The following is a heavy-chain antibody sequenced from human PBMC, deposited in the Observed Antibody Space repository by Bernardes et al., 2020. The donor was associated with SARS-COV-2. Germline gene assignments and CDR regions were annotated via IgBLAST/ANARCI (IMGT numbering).Heavy chain of an antibody. CDR3: TRDPVVTDAFDI. D-gene: IGHD6-6*01. V-gene: IGHV3-74*01. CDR2: INSDGSST. J-gene: IGHJ3*02. CDR1: EFTSCSYC. Sequence: GGSLTPSGAASEFTSCSYCRHWVRQAPGKGLVWVSTINSDGSSTSYADSVKARFTISRDNAKNTLYQQMNSLRAEDTAVYYCTRDPVVTDAFDIWGQGTMVTVSS.